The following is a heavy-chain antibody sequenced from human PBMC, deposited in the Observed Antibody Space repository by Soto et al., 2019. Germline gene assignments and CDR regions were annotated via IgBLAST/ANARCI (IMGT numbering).Heavy chain of an antibody. Sequence: QVQLVQSGAEVKKPGASVKVSCKASGYTFTNYGITWVRQAPGQGLEWMGWISAYNGDTNYAQKLQARVTMTTDTSXXTPYMELRGRISDDTGVYYCARGFWSGGICYPNDFWGQGTLVTVSS. CDR3: ARGFWSGGICYPNDF. D-gene: IGHD2-15*01. CDR2: ISAYNGDT. V-gene: IGHV1-18*01. CDR1: GYTFTNYG. J-gene: IGHJ4*02.